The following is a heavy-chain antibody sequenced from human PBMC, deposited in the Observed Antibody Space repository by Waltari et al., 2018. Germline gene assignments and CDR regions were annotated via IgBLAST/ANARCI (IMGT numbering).Heavy chain of an antibody. J-gene: IGHJ4*02. CDR2: IKSKTDGGTT. V-gene: IGHV3-15*01. D-gene: IGHD3-22*01. Sequence: PGKGLEWVGRIKSKTDGGTTDYAAPVKGRFTISRDDSKNTLYLQMNSLKTEDTAVYYCTTLFGDSSGYYYRYWGQGTLVTVSS. CDR3: TTLFGDSSGYYYRY.